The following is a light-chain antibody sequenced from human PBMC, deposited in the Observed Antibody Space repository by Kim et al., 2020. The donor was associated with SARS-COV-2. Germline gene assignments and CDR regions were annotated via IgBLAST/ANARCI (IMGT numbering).Light chain of an antibody. CDR2: KAS. CDR3: QQYNSYPYN. V-gene: IGKV1-5*03. CDR1: QTINIW. J-gene: IGKJ2*01. Sequence: DIQMTQSPSTLSASVGDRVTITCRASQTINIWLAWFQQKPGKAPKLLFYKASSFKSGVPLRFSASGSGTEFTLTISSLQPDDFATYYCQQYNSYPYNFGQGTKLEI.